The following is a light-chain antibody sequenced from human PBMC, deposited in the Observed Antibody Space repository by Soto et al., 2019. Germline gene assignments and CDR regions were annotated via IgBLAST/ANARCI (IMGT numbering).Light chain of an antibody. CDR3: QQSYSTPPT. Sequence: DIQMTQSPSSLSASVGDRVTITCRASQRISSYLNWYQQQPGKAPKLLIYAASSLQSGVPSRFSGSGSGTDFTLTISSLQPEDFATYYCQQSYSTPPTFGQGTKVEIK. V-gene: IGKV1-39*01. CDR2: AAS. CDR1: QRISSY. J-gene: IGKJ1*01.